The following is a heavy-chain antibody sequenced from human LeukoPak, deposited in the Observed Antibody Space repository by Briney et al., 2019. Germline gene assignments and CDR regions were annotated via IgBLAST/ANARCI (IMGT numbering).Heavy chain of an antibody. CDR2: ISGSGDNT. V-gene: IGHV3-23*01. CDR1: GFTFSSYA. CDR3: AKGSYYDSSGSFYFDY. J-gene: IGHJ4*02. Sequence: GGSLRLSCAASGFTFSSYAMSWVRQAPGKGLEWVSGISGSGDNTYYADSVKGRFTVSRDNSKNTLYVQVNSLGTEDTAAYYCAKGSYYDSSGSFYFDYWGQGTLVTVSS. D-gene: IGHD3-22*01.